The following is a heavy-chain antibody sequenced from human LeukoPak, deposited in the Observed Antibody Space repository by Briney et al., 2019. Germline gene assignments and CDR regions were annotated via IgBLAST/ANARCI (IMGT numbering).Heavy chain of an antibody. J-gene: IGHJ4*02. Sequence: ASVKVSCKASGYTFTNYGISWVRQAPGQGLEWMGWISAYNGNTNYAQKFQGRVTMTTDTSTSTAYMELRSLRSDDTAVYYCARDPERYYFDYWGQGTLVTVSS. CDR1: GYTFTNYG. CDR2: ISAYNGNT. CDR3: ARDPERYYFDY. D-gene: IGHD6-25*01. V-gene: IGHV1-18*01.